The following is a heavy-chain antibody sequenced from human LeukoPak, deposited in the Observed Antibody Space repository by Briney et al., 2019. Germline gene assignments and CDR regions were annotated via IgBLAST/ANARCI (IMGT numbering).Heavy chain of an antibody. V-gene: IGHV4-38-2*02. CDR3: AREVVPAANWYFDL. Sequence: SETLSLTCTVSGYSISSGYYWGWIRQPPGKGLEWIGSIYHSGSTNYNPSLKSRVTISVDTSKNQFSLKLSSVTAADTAVYYCAREVVPAANWYFDLWGRGTLVTVSS. D-gene: IGHD2-2*01. CDR1: GYSISSGYY. J-gene: IGHJ2*01. CDR2: IYHSGST.